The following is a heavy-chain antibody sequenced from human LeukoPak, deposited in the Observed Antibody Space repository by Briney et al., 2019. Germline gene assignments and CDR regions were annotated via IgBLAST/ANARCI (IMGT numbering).Heavy chain of an antibody. V-gene: IGHV3-23*01. J-gene: IGHJ5*02. CDR2: ITGRGDET. CDR3: AKGAAAGLVDWFDP. D-gene: IGHD6-13*01. Sequence: GGSLRLSCAASGFIFSNSALMWVRQAPGKGLEWVSSITGRGDETFYADSVKGRFSLSRDNSKNMLYLQMYSLGAEDTAIYYCAKGAAAGLVDWFDPWGQGTLVTVSS. CDR1: GFIFSNSA.